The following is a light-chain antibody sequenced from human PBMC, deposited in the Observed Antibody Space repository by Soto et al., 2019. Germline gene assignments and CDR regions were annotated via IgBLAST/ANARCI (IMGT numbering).Light chain of an antibody. CDR2: GAT. CDR1: QSISSGY. CDR3: QHYRSPPPT. Sequence: EVVLTQSPGTLSLSPGESSTLSCRASQSISSGYLAWYQQKTGQAPRLLIYGATSSATGIPGRFSGSGSGTDFTLTVSGLEPEYFAVYYCQHYRSPPPTFGGGTKVEI. V-gene: IGKV3-20*01. J-gene: IGKJ4*01.